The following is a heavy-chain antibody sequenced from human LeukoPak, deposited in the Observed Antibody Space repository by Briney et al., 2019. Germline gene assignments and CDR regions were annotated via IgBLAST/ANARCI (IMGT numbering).Heavy chain of an antibody. CDR3: ARDEITMMTYCYGMDV. D-gene: IGHD3-22*01. Sequence: GASAKVSCKASGYTCTSYGISWGRQAAGQWLEWMGWISAYNGNTNYAQKLQGRVTMTTDTSTSTAYMELRSLRSDDTAVYYCARDEITMMTYCYGMDVWGQGTTVTVSS. CDR1: GYTCTSYG. V-gene: IGHV1-18*01. J-gene: IGHJ6*02. CDR2: ISAYNGNT.